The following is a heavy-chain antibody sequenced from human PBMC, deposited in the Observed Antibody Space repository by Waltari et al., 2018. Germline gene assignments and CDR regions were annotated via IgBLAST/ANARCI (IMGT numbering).Heavy chain of an antibody. D-gene: IGHD3-9*01. CDR3: VTPPIFAAHGGFDY. CDR2: IRSKEYGGQT. Sequence: EVVLAESGGGLVKPGGSLRLSCAASGFSFSDAWMSWVRQIPGKGREWRGRIRSKEYGGQTEYSAAVKDRFVISRDDSEKRLFLEMTNLKIEDTGVYYCVTPPIFAAHGGFDYWGQGALVTVSS. V-gene: IGHV3-15*01. CDR1: GFSFSDAW. J-gene: IGHJ4*02.